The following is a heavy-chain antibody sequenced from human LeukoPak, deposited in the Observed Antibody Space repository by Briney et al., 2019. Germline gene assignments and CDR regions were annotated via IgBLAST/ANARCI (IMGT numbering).Heavy chain of an antibody. CDR2: INIDGMTT. CDR3: ARDHIAVAGINWFDP. Sequence: GGSLRLSCAASGFTFDSNWMHWGRQAPGTGLVWVSRINIDGMTTTYADSVKGRFTISSATAKNTLYLQMKRLRAEDTAVYYCARDHIAVAGINWFDPWGQGTLVTVSS. D-gene: IGHD6-19*01. CDR1: GFTFDSNW. V-gene: IGHV3-74*01. J-gene: IGHJ5*02.